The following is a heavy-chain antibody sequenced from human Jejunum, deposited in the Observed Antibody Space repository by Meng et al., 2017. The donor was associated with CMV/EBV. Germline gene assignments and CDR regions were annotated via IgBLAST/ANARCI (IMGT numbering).Heavy chain of an antibody. CDR1: GYTFTNYG. Sequence: QAQLVQSGGEVKKPGASLKVSWKAAGYTFTNYGITWVRQAPGQGLEWMGWISAYNGNINYAQTLQGRVTMTTDTSTSTAYMELRSLRSDDTAVYYCARVEVGITSGDYWGQGTLVTVSS. CDR2: ISAYNGNI. D-gene: IGHD1-26*01. V-gene: IGHV1-18*01. J-gene: IGHJ4*02. CDR3: ARVEVGITSGDY.